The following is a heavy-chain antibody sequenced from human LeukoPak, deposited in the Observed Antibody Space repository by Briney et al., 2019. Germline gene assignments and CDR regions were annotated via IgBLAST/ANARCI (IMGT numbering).Heavy chain of an antibody. V-gene: IGHV3-53*01. CDR2: IYSGGST. CDR3: ARDSNYDTSGHYY. CDR1: GFTVSSNY. J-gene: IGHJ4*02. D-gene: IGHD3-22*01. Sequence: GVALRHSCAASGFTVSSNYMSWVRQAPGKGLEWASVIYSGGSTYSADSVKGRFTISRDNSKNTLYLQMNSLRAEDTAVYYCARDSNYDTSGHYYWGQGTLVTVSS.